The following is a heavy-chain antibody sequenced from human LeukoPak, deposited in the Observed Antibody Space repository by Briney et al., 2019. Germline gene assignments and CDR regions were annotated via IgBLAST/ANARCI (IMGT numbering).Heavy chain of an antibody. CDR1: GFTFSTYG. CDR2: ICSGGAST. J-gene: IGHJ6*02. Sequence: GGSLRRSCAASGFTFSTYGMSWVRQAPGKGLEWVSGICSGGASTYYADSVKGRFTISRDNSKNTLYLQMTSLRAEDTAVYYCAKALHVYYYGVDVWGQGTTVTVSS. V-gene: IGHV3-23*01. CDR3: AKALHVYYYGVDV. D-gene: IGHD3-10*02.